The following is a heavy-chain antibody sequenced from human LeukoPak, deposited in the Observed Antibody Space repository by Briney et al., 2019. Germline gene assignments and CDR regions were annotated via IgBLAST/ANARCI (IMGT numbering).Heavy chain of an antibody. V-gene: IGHV3-64D*06. CDR1: GFTFSDYA. J-gene: IGHJ5*01. D-gene: IGHD6-13*01. CDR2: ISALGGST. CDR3: VKGISTSWSYNCFDS. Sequence: GGSLRLSCSASGFTFSDYAMFWVRQAPGKGLQSVSAISALGGSTYSADSMKGRFTISRDNSKNTLYLQMSSLRAEGTAVYFSVKGISTSWSYNCFDSWGQGALVTVSS.